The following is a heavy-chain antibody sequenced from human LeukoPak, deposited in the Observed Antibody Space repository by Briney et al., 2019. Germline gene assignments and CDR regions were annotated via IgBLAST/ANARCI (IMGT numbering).Heavy chain of an antibody. CDR1: GFIFNTYS. CDR3: ARYDWGDLLPSDYYYYYMDV. D-gene: IGHD7-27*01. J-gene: IGHJ6*03. V-gene: IGHV3-48*01. Sequence: PGGSLRLSCVVSGFIFNTYSMDWVRQAPGKGLEWVSYISSSSNTIHYADSVKGRFTISRDNAKNSLYLQMNSLRAEDTAVYYCARYDWGDLLPSDYYYYYMDVWGKGTTVTVSS. CDR2: ISSSSNTI.